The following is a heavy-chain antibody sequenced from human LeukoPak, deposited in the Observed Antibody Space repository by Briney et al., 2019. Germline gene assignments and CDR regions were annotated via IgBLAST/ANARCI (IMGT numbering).Heavy chain of an antibody. CDR1: GYTFTTYG. Sequence: ASVKVSCKASGYTFTTYGISWVRQAPGQGLEWMGWISGYNGNTNYAQKLQGRVTMTTDTSTSTAYMELRSLRSDDTAVYYCARDRSPGYSGYVPSYYWGQGTLVTVFS. J-gene: IGHJ4*02. CDR3: ARDRSPGYSGYVPSYY. CDR2: ISGYNGNT. V-gene: IGHV1-18*01. D-gene: IGHD5-12*01.